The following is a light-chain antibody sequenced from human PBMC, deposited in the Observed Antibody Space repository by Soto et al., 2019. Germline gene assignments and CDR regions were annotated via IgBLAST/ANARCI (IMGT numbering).Light chain of an antibody. Sequence: QSVLTQPPSVSGAPGQRVTISCTGSSSNIGAVYDVHWYQQLPGTAPKLLIYGNSNRPSGVPDRFSGSKTRTSASLAITGLQADDEADYSCQSYDSSLSGWKVFGGGTKLTVL. J-gene: IGLJ2*01. CDR2: GNS. V-gene: IGLV1-40*01. CDR3: QSYDSSLSGWKV. CDR1: SSNIGAVYD.